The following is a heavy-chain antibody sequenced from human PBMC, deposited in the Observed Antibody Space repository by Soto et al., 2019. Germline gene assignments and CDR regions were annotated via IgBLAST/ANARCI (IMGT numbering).Heavy chain of an antibody. J-gene: IGHJ6*02. V-gene: IGHV1-2*04. D-gene: IGHD1-26*01. CDR3: ARDRGGGATVDYYYYYGMDV. CDR2: INPNSGGT. CDR1: GYTFTGYY. Sequence: QVQLVQSGAEVKKPGASVKVSCKASGYTFTGYYMHWVRQAPGQGLEWMGWINPNSGGTNYAQKFQGWVTMTRDTSLGTAYMELSRLRSDDTAVYYCARDRGGGATVDYYYYYGMDVWGQGTTVTVSS.